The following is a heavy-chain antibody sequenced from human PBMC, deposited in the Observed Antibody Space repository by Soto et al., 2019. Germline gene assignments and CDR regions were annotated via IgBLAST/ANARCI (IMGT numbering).Heavy chain of an antibody. Sequence: PGGSLRLSCAASGFTFSSYAMSWVRQAPGKGLEWVSAISGSGGSTYYADSVKGRFTISRDNSKNTLYLQMNSLRAEDTAVYYCAKARQQWLVPKEYFQHWGQGTLVTVSS. CDR3: AKARQQWLVPKEYFQH. CDR2: ISGSGGST. CDR1: GFTFSSYA. D-gene: IGHD6-19*01. V-gene: IGHV3-23*01. J-gene: IGHJ1*01.